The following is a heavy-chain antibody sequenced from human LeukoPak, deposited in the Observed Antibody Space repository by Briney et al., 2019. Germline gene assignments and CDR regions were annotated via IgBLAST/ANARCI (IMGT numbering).Heavy chain of an antibody. V-gene: IGHV3-74*01. CDR1: GFTLSNYW. J-gene: IGHJ6*02. CDR2: IKTDGTIT. CDR3: VRVEIGTYHGMDV. Sequence: GGSLRLSCAASGFTLSNYWMHWVRQAPGEGLVWVARIKTDGTITNYADSVKGRFTISRDNAKNTLYLQMNSLRVEDTAVYYCVRVEIGTYHGMDVWGQGTTVTVSS. D-gene: IGHD2-2*01.